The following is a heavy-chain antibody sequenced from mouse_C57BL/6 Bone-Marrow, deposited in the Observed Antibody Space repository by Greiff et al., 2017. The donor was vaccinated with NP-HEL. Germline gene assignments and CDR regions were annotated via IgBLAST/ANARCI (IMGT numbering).Heavy chain of an antibody. V-gene: IGHV5-12*01. D-gene: IGHD1-2*01. CDR2: ISNGGGST. CDR3: ARRGITTAPFDY. Sequence: EVKLMESGGGLVQPGGSLKLSCAASGFTFSDYYMYWVRQTPEKRLEWVAYISNGGGSTYYPATVKGRFTISRDNAKNTLYLQMSRLKSEDTAMYYCARRGITTAPFDYWGQGTTLTVSS. J-gene: IGHJ2*01. CDR1: GFTFSDYY.